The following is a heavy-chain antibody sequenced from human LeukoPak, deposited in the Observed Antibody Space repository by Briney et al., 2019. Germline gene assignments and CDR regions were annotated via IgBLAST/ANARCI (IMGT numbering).Heavy chain of an antibody. CDR3: AGEADDSSGYYSYFDY. V-gene: IGHV3-53*01. D-gene: IGHD3-22*01. CDR1: GFTVSSNY. Sequence: GGSLRLSCAASGFTVSSNYMSWVRQAPGKGLEWVSVIYSGGGTYYADSVKGRFTISRDNSKNTLYLQMNSLRDEDTAVYYCAGEADDSSGYYSYFDYWGQGTLVTVSS. J-gene: IGHJ4*02. CDR2: IYSGGGT.